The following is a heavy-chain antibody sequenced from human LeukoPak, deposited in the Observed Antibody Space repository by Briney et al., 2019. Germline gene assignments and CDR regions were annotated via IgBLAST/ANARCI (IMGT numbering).Heavy chain of an antibody. J-gene: IGHJ4*02. D-gene: IGHD2-15*01. V-gene: IGHV3-30*02. CDR1: GFIFSSYG. Sequence: GGSLRLSCAASGFIFSSYGMHWVRQAPGKGLEGVAFIRYDGSKKYFAASVKGRFTISRDYSKNTLYLQMNNLRAGDTAIYYCAKSGLNRFDYWGQGTLVTVSS. CDR3: AKSGLNRFDY. CDR2: IRYDGSKK.